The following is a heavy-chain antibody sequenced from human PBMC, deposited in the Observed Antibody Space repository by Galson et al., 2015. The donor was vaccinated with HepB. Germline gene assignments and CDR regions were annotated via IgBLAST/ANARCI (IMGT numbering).Heavy chain of an antibody. Sequence: SLRLSGAASGFTFDDYAMQWIRQAPGKGLEWVSGISWNSGSIGYADSVKGRFTISRDNAKNSLYLHMTNLRPEDTAFYYCTKGGYKYDSDSYFYFHMWGQGTLVIVSS. CDR2: ISWNSGSI. D-gene: IGHD5-24*01. CDR3: TKGGYKYDSDSYFYFHM. V-gene: IGHV3-9*01. CDR1: GFTFDDYA. J-gene: IGHJ4*02.